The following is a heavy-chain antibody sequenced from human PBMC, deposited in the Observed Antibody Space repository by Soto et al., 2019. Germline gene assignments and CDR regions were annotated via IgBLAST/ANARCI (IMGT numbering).Heavy chain of an antibody. CDR3: ARRADVWTYYYYGMDV. Sequence: SEILSLTCAVYGGSFSGYYWSWIRQPPGKGLEWIGEINHSGSTNYNPSLKSRVTMSVDTSKNQFSLKLSSMTAADTAVYYCARRADVWTYYYYGMDVWGQGTTVTVSS. J-gene: IGHJ6*02. V-gene: IGHV4-34*01. CDR2: INHSGST. D-gene: IGHD2-8*01. CDR1: GGSFSGYY.